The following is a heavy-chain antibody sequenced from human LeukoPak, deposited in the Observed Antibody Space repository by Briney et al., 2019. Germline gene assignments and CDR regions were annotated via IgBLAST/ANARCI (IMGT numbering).Heavy chain of an antibody. CDR2: IKPDGTTK. D-gene: IGHD6-13*01. J-gene: IGHJ4*02. V-gene: IGHV3-7*03. CDR3: ARSIPYGTTWYGRSDY. CDR1: GFPFSSYS. Sequence: GGSLRLSCAASGFPFSSYSMTWVRQAPGKGLEWVANIKPDGTTKFYVDSVKGRFTISGDNALNSLYLQMNSLRAEDTAIYYCARSIPYGTTWYGRSDYWGQGTLVTVSS.